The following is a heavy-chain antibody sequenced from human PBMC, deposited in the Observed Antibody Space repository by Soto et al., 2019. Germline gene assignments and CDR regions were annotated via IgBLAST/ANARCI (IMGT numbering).Heavy chain of an antibody. Sequence: ASVKVSCKASGYTFTSYGISWVRQAPGQGLEWMGWISAYNGNTNYAQKLQGRVTMTTDTSTSTAYMEPRSLRSDDTAVYYCARDPLRYYYDSSGFGRAFDFWGQGTMVTVSS. J-gene: IGHJ3*01. D-gene: IGHD3-22*01. CDR3: ARDPLRYYYDSSGFGRAFDF. V-gene: IGHV1-18*01. CDR1: GYTFTSYG. CDR2: ISAYNGNT.